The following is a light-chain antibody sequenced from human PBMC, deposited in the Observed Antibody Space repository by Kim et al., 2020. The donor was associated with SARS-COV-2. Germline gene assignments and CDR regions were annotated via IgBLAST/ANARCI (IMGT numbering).Light chain of an antibody. V-gene: IGKV1-27*01. Sequence: DIQMTQSPSSLSASVGDRVTITCPASQVISNYLAWYQQKPGKAPNLLIYAASTLQSGVPSRFSGSGSGTDFTLTISSLQPEDIATYYCQRYNSASTFGGGTKVHIK. J-gene: IGKJ4*01. CDR1: QVISNY. CDR2: AAS. CDR3: QRYNSAST.